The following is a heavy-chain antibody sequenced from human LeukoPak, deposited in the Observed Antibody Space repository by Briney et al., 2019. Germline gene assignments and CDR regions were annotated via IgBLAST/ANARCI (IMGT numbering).Heavy chain of an antibody. Sequence: GGSLRLSCAASGFTFSSYAMSWVRQAPGKGLEWVSYISSSSSTIYYADSVKGRFTISRDNAKNSLYLQMNSLRDEDTAVYYCARVPRPARPAANFDYWGQGTLVTVSS. CDR1: GFTFSSYA. D-gene: IGHD2-2*01. J-gene: IGHJ4*02. CDR3: ARVPRPARPAANFDY. CDR2: ISSSSSTI. V-gene: IGHV3-48*02.